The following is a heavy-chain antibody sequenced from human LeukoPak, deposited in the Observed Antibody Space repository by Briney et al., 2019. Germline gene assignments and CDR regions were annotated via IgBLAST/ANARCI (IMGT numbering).Heavy chain of an antibody. V-gene: IGHV3-23*01. J-gene: IGHJ4*02. CDR2: ISGSGGST. CDR1: GFTFSSYA. Sequence: GGSLRLSCAASGFTFSSYAMSWVRQAPGKGLEWVSAISGSGGSTYYADSVKGLFTISRDNSKNTLYLQMNSLRAEDTAVYYCAKVPGGVGATDDYWGQGTLVTVSS. D-gene: IGHD1-26*01. CDR3: AKVPGGVGATDDY.